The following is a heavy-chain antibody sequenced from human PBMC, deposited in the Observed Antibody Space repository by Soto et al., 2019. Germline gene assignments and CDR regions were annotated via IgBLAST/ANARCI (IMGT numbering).Heavy chain of an antibody. CDR2: IIPIFGTA. CDR1: GGTFSSYA. J-gene: IGHJ6*02. Sequence: QVQLVQSGAEVKKPGSSVKVSCKASGGTFSSYAISWVRQAPGQGLEWMGGIIPIFGTANYAQKFRGRVTITADESTSTAYMELSSLRSEDTAVYYCASGARYCSSTSCYSYGMDVWGQGTTVTVSS. D-gene: IGHD2-2*01. V-gene: IGHV1-69*01. CDR3: ASGARYCSSTSCYSYGMDV.